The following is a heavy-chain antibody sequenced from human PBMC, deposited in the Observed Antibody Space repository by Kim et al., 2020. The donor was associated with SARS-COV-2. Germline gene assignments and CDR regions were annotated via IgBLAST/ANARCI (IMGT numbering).Heavy chain of an antibody. J-gene: IGHJ4*02. Sequence: KGRFTISRDNAKNSLYLQMNSLRAEDTAVYYCARGAVRGYYASIGYYGSYWGQGTLVTVSS. D-gene: IGHD3-22*01. V-gene: IGHV3-21*06. CDR3: ARGAVRGYYASIGYYGSY.